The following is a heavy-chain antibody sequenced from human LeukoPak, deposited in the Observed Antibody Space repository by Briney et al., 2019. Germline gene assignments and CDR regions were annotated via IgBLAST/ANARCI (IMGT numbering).Heavy chain of an antibody. Sequence: SETLSLTCTVSGGSISSYYWSWLRQPAGKGVEWIGRIYTSGSTNYNPSLKSRVTMSVDTSKNQFSLKLSSVTAADTAVYYCARGSNYDFWSGYYWSGEHYFDYWGQGTLVTVSS. CDR2: IYTSGST. V-gene: IGHV4-4*07. CDR3: ARGSNYDFWSGYYWSGEHYFDY. J-gene: IGHJ4*02. CDR1: GGSISSYY. D-gene: IGHD3-3*01.